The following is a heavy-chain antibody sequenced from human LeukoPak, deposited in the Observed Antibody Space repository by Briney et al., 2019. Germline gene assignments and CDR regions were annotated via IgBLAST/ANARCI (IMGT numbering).Heavy chain of an antibody. Sequence: GGSLRLSCAASGFTVSSNYMSWVRQAPGKGLEWVSVIYSGGSTYYADSVKGRFTISRDNSKNTLYLQMNSLRAEGTAVYYCARAITHSSGFLNYFDYWGQGTLVTVSS. CDR3: ARAITHSSGFLNYFDY. V-gene: IGHV3-53*01. J-gene: IGHJ4*02. CDR1: GFTVSSNY. D-gene: IGHD3-22*01. CDR2: IYSGGST.